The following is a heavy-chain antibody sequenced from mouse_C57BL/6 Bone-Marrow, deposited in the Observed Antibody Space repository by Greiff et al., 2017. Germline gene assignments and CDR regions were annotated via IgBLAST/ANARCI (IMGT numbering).Heavy chain of an antibody. Sequence: QVHVKQSGAELARPGASVKLSCKASGYTFTSYGISWVKQRTGQGLEWIGEIYPRSGNTYYNEKFKGKATLTADKSSSTAYMELRSLTSEDSAVYFCARWDDYDGGYFDYWGQGTTLTGSS. J-gene: IGHJ2*01. D-gene: IGHD2-4*01. CDR2: IYPRSGNT. CDR3: ARWDDYDGGYFDY. CDR1: GYTFTSYG. V-gene: IGHV1-81*01.